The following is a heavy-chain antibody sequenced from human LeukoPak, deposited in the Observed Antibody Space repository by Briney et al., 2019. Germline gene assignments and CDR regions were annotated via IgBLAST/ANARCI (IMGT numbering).Heavy chain of an antibody. CDR2: VHYSGST. CDR1: GGSNSSSTFY. V-gene: IGHV4-39*01. J-gene: IGHJ4*02. Sequence: SETLSLTCTVSGGSNSSSTFYWGWIRQPPGKGLEWIGSVHYSGSTSYNPSLKSRVTISVDTSKNQFSLKLTSVTAADTAVYYCARHGHHGDHDYWGQGTLVTVSS. CDR3: ARHGHHGDHDY. D-gene: IGHD2-21*02.